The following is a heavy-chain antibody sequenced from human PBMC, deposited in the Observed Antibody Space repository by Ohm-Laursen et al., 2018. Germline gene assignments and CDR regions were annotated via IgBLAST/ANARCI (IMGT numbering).Heavy chain of an antibody. CDR2: INHSGST. Sequence: TLFLTCAVYGGSFSGYYWSWIRQPPGKGLEWIGEINHSGSTNYNPSLKSRVTISVDTSKNQFSLKLSSVTAADTALYYCARGLWWFDPWGQGTLVTVSS. CDR1: GGSFSGYY. V-gene: IGHV4-34*01. J-gene: IGHJ5*02. CDR3: ARGLWWFDP.